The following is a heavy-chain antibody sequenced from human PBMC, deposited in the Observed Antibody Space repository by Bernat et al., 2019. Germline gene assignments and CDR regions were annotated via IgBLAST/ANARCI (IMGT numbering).Heavy chain of an antibody. CDR2: INPNSGGT. Sequence: QVQLVQSGAEVKKPGASVKVSCKASGYTFTGYYMHWVRLAPGQGLEWIGRINPNSGGTNYAQKFQGRVTMTRDTSISTAYMELSRLRSDDTAVYYCARDTPCIAVGMANWGQGTLVTVSS. CDR1: GYTFTGYY. V-gene: IGHV1-2*06. J-gene: IGHJ4*02. D-gene: IGHD6-19*01. CDR3: ARDTPCIAVGMAN.